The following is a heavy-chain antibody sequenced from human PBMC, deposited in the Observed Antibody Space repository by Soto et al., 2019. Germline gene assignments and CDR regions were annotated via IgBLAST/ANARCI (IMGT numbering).Heavy chain of an antibody. J-gene: IGHJ4*02. CDR2: IRRKANSYTT. Sequence: PGGSLRLSYRSSGFTFIEHDMDWARQAPGKGLEWVGRIRRKANSYTTVYAASVKGRFIISRHDSMNSVYLQMNSLKTEDTAVYYCARSPPGNTWYGYFDYWGQGTLVIVSS. V-gene: IGHV3-72*01. D-gene: IGHD6-13*01. CDR1: GFTFIEHD. CDR3: ARSPPGNTWYGYFDY.